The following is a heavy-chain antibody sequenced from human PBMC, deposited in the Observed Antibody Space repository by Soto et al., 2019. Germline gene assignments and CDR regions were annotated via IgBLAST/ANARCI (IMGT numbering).Heavy chain of an antibody. CDR1: GYTFSNYD. D-gene: IGHD3-10*01. Sequence: QVQLVQSGAELKKPGASVKVSCKASGYTFSNYDRNWVRQATGQGPEWIGWVNPNNGDTGYAQKFQARVTLTTDISTTTAYMELSSLRSEDTAIYYCAKVSRKGSAIDFDYWGQGTLITVSS. CDR2: VNPNNGDT. V-gene: IGHV1-8*01. CDR3: AKVSRKGSAIDFDY. J-gene: IGHJ4*02.